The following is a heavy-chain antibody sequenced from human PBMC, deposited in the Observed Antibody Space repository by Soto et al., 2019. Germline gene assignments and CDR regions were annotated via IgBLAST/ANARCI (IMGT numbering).Heavy chain of an antibody. V-gene: IGHV1-3*01. CDR3: ARDLDDILTGPNFDP. Sequence: GASVKVSCKASGYTFTNYGINWVRQAPGQSLEWMGWINVYNGNTKYSQKFQDRVTFSRDTSASTAYMELSSLRSEDAAVYYCARDLDDILTGPNFDPWGQGTLVTVSS. CDR1: GYTFTNYG. CDR2: INVYNGNT. J-gene: IGHJ5*02. D-gene: IGHD3-9*01.